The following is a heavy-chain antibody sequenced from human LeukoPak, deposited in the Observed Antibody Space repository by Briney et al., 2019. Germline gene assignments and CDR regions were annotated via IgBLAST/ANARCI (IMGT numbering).Heavy chain of an antibody. J-gene: IGHJ4*02. CDR1: GFTFSTYA. V-gene: IGHV3-33*06. Sequence: GGSLRLSCVASGFTFSTYAMHWVPQAPGKGLEWVALIWLDGKNKYYGDSVQGRFSISRDNTKNTLYLEMNSLRAEDTAVYYCAKTASNWYLDCWGQGTLVTVSS. CDR2: IWLDGKNK. D-gene: IGHD6-13*01. CDR3: AKTASNWYLDC.